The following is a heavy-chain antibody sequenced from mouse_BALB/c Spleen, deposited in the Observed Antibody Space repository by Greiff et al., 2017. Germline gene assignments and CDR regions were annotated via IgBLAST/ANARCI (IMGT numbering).Heavy chain of an antibody. CDR2: ISSGSSTI. J-gene: IGHJ3*01. CDR1: GFTFSSFG. D-gene: IGHD3-3*01. Sequence: EVKLVESGGGLVQPGGSRKLSCAASGFTFSSFGMHWVRQAPEKGLEWVAYISSGSSTIYYADTVKGRFTISRDNPKNTLFLQMTSLRSEDTAMYYCARGGDAWFAYWGQGTLVTVSA. CDR3: ARGGDAWFAY. V-gene: IGHV5-17*02.